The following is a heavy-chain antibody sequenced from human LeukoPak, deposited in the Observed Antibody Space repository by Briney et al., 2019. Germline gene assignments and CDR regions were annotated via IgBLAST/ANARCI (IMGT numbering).Heavy chain of an antibody. CDR2: IYYSGST. V-gene: IGHV4-59*01. CDR3: ARGLLGYSSSWLGVAFDI. D-gene: IGHD6-13*01. J-gene: IGHJ3*02. Sequence: SETLSLTCTVSGGSISDYYWTWIRQPPGKGLEWVGYIYYSGSTNYDPSLKSRLTISVDTSKSQFSLKLSSVTAADTAVYYCARGLLGYSSSWLGVAFDIXGQGXXVSV. CDR1: GGSISDYY.